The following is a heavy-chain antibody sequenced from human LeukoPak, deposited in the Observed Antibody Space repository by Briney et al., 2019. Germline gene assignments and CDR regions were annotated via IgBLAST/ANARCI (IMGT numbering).Heavy chain of an antibody. D-gene: IGHD1-26*01. Sequence: SETLSLTCTVSGGSISSYYWSWIRQPPGKGLEWIGYIYYSGSTNYNPSLKSRVTISVDTSKNQFSLKLSSVTAADTAVYYCARFSGSYRAYYYYYMDVWGKGTTVTASS. J-gene: IGHJ6*03. CDR3: ARFSGSYRAYYYYYMDV. V-gene: IGHV4-59*01. CDR1: GGSISSYY. CDR2: IYYSGST.